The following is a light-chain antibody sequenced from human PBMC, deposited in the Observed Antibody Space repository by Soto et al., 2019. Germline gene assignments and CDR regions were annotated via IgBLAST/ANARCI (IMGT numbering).Light chain of an antibody. CDR1: SGHSSYA. CDR2: LSSDGSH. CDR3: QTWDTGARVV. V-gene: IGLV4-69*01. J-gene: IGLJ2*01. Sequence: LVLTQSPSASASLGASVKLTCTLSSGHSSYAIAWHQQQPEKGPRYLMKLSSDGSHSKGDVIPDRFSGSSSGAERCLTISSRQSEGEADYYCQTWDTGARVVFGGGTKLTVL.